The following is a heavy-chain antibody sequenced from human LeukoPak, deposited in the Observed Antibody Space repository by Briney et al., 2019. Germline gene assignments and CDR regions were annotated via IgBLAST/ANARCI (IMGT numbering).Heavy chain of an antibody. CDR3: ARDSCIAAAGSCNWFDP. V-gene: IGHV3-30*04. D-gene: IGHD6-13*01. J-gene: IGHJ5*02. Sequence: PGGSLRLSCAASGFTFSSCAMHWVRQAPGKGLEWVAVISYDGSNKYYADFVKGRFTISRDNSKNTLYLQMNSLRAEDTAVYYCARDSCIAAAGSCNWFDPWGQGTLVTVSS. CDR2: ISYDGSNK. CDR1: GFTFSSCA.